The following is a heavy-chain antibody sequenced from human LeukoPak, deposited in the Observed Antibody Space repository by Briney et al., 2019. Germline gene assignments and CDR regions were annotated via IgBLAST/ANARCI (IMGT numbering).Heavy chain of an antibody. CDR1: GYTLTSYG. D-gene: IGHD2-21*01. J-gene: IGHJ3*02. CDR3: ARKREFLDALDI. V-gene: IGHV1-18*01. Sequence: ASVKVSCKASGYTLTSYGISWVRQAPGQGLEWMGWISAYNGITHYAQKLQGRVTTTTDTPTSTAYMELRSLRSDDTAVYDCARKREFLDALDIWGQGTMVTVSS. CDR2: ISAYNGIT.